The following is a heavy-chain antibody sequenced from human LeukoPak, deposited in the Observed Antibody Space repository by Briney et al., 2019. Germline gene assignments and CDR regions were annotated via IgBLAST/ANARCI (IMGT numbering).Heavy chain of an antibody. J-gene: IGHJ4*02. CDR3: ARGAVAGLDY. Sequence: PSETLSLTCAVSGYSISSGYYWGWIRQPPGKGLEWIGSIYHSGSTYYNPSLKSRVTISVDTSKNQFSLKLSSVTAADTAVYYCARGAVAGLDYWGQGTLVTVSS. V-gene: IGHV4-38-2*01. CDR2: IYHSGST. CDR1: GYSISSGYY. D-gene: IGHD6-19*01.